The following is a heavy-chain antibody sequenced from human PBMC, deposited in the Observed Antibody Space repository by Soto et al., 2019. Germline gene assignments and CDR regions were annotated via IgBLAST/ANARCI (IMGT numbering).Heavy chain of an antibody. CDR3: AADALSNIVVVPAAIPGMDV. J-gene: IGHJ6*02. V-gene: IGHV1-58*01. CDR1: GFTFTSSA. CDR2: IVAGSGNT. D-gene: IGHD2-2*02. Sequence: ASVKVSCKASGFTFTSSAVQWVRQARGQRLEWIGWIVAGSGNTNYAQKFQERVTITRDMSTSTAYMELSSLRSEDTAVYYCAADALSNIVVVPAAIPGMDVWGQGTTVTVSS.